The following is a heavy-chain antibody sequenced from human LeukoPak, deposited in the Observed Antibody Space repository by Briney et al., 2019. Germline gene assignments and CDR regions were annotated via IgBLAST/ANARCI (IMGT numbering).Heavy chain of an antibody. J-gene: IGHJ3*02. V-gene: IGHV3-73*01. CDR1: GFTFSGSA. CDR2: IRSKANSYAT. D-gene: IGHD3-3*01. Sequence: GGSLRLSCAASGFTFSGSAMHWVRQASGKGLEWVGRIRSKANSYATAYAASVKGRFTISRDDSKNTAYLQMNSLKTEDTAVYYCLSGLDAFDIWGQGTMVTVSS. CDR3: LSGLDAFDI.